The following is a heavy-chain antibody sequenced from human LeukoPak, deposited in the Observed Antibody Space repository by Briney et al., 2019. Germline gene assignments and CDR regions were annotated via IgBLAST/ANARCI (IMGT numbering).Heavy chain of an antibody. V-gene: IGHV3-23*01. CDR3: AKAKSDIVMVAVAPGYYYYYMDV. CDR1: GFNFYDYP. Sequence: GGSLRLSCTASGFNFYDYPMTWVRQAPGKGLEWVSSINIGGDSTWYADSVNGRFTISRDDSTNTLYLQMNSLRVEDTALYYCAKAKSDIVMVAVAPGYYYYYMDVWGKGTTVTVSS. CDR2: INIGGDST. J-gene: IGHJ6*03. D-gene: IGHD2-15*01.